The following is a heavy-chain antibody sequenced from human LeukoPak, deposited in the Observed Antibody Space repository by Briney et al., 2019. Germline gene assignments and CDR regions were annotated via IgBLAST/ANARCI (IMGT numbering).Heavy chain of an antibody. D-gene: IGHD5-12*01. CDR1: GFTFSSYA. CDR2: ISYDGSNK. Sequence: PGGSLRLSCAASGFTFSSYAMHWVRQAPGKGLEWVAVISYDGSNKYYADSVKGQFTISRDNSKNTLYLQMNSLRAEDTAVYYCAREGHGYVHWGQGTLVTVSS. CDR3: AREGHGYVH. J-gene: IGHJ4*02. V-gene: IGHV3-30-3*01.